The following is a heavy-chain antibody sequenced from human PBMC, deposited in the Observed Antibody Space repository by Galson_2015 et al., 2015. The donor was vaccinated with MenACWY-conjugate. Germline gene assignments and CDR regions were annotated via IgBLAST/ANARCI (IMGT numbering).Heavy chain of an antibody. D-gene: IGHD6-19*01. Sequence: SLRLSCAGSGFTFDDHGMYWVRHAPGKGLEWVSSINWNGDRTGYADSVKGRFSISRDNAKNSLYLQMNNLRAEDTAFYHCARGVEQWLVRPSTHFDIWGQGILLTVSS. CDR1: GFTFDDHG. V-gene: IGHV3-20*01. CDR3: ARGVEQWLVRPSTHFDI. J-gene: IGHJ3*02. CDR2: INWNGDRT.